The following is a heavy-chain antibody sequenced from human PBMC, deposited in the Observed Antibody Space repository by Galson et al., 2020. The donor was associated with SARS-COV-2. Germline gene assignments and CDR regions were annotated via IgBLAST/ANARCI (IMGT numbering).Heavy chain of an antibody. CDR3: AKGKSSGSVDWFDP. CDR1: GFTFNNYA. CDR2: ITGSLRT. J-gene: IGHJ5*02. D-gene: IGHD3-10*01. Sequence: GGSLRLSCTASGFTFNNYAMMWVRQAPGKGLQWVSSITGSLRTYYADSVKGLFTASRDNSKDTLYLHMNNLRAEDTAVYYCAKGKSSGSVDWFDPWGQGTLVTVSS. V-gene: IGHV3-23*01.